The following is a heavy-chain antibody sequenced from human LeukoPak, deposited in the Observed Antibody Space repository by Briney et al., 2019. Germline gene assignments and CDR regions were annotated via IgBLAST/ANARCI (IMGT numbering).Heavy chain of an antibody. J-gene: IGHJ4*02. CDR1: GFTFSSYG. CDR3: ANEHYGSSGFDY. V-gene: IGHV3-30*18. Sequence: GRSLRLSCAASGFTFSSYGMHWVRQAPGKGLEWVAVISYDGSNKYYTDSVKGRFTISRDNSKNTLYLQMNSLRAEDTAVYYCANEHYGSSGFDYWGQGTLVTVSS. CDR2: ISYDGSNK. D-gene: IGHD3-22*01.